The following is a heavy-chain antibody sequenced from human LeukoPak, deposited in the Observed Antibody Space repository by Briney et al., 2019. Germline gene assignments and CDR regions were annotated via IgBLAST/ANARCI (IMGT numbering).Heavy chain of an antibody. Sequence: SETLSLTCAVSGGSISSSHWWSWVRQPPGRGLEWIGEIYHSGSTNYSPSLKSRVTLSVDKSKNQFSLKLSSVTAADTAVYYCARGTGYSSGCPDYWGQGTLVTVSS. CDR3: ARGTGYSSGCPDY. J-gene: IGHJ4*02. CDR2: IYHSGST. V-gene: IGHV4-4*02. CDR1: GGSISSSHW. D-gene: IGHD6-19*01.